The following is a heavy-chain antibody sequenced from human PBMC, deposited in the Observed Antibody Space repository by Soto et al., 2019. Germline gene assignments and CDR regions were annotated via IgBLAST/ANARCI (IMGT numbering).Heavy chain of an antibody. Sequence: GGSLRLSCAASGFTFSSYAMSWVRQAPGKGLEWVSAISGSGGSTYYADSVKGRFTISRDNSKNTLYLQMNSLRAEDTAVYYCANAPQWLRNYYYYYMDVWGKGTTVTVSS. CDR1: GFTFSSYA. J-gene: IGHJ6*03. CDR3: ANAPQWLRNYYYYYMDV. D-gene: IGHD6-19*01. CDR2: ISGSGGST. V-gene: IGHV3-23*01.